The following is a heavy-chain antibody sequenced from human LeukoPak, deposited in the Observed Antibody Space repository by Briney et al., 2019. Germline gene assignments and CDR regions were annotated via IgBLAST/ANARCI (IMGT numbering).Heavy chain of an antibody. D-gene: IGHD2-15*01. Sequence: GGSLRLSCAASGFTFSSYAMSWVRQAPGKGLEWVSAISGSGGSTYYADSVKGRFTISRDNSKNTLYLQMNSLRAEDTAVYYCAKGAYCSGGSCYRWFYDYWGQGTLVTVSS. CDR3: AKGAYCSGGSCYRWFYDY. CDR1: GFTFSSYA. V-gene: IGHV3-23*01. CDR2: ISGSGGST. J-gene: IGHJ4*02.